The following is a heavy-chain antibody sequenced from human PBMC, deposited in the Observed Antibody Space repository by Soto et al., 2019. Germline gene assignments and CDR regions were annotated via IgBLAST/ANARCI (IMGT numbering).Heavy chain of an antibody. Sequence: SETLSLTCTVSGGSISSYYWSWIRQPPGKGLEWIGYIYYSGSTNYNPSLKSRVTISVDTSKNQFSLKLSSVTAADTAVYYCARLRREYSSSSLTGAFDIWGQGTMVTVSS. CDR2: IYYSGST. CDR3: ARLRREYSSSSLTGAFDI. D-gene: IGHD6-6*01. CDR1: GGSISSYY. J-gene: IGHJ3*02. V-gene: IGHV4-59*01.